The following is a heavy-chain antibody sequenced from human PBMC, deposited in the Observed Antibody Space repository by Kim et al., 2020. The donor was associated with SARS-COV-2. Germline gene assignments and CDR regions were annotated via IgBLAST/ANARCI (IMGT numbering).Heavy chain of an antibody. CDR3: ARAPAAWSVAASYYFDY. CDR1: GYTFTTYA. CDR2: INVGNGYT. D-gene: IGHD2-15*01. J-gene: IGHJ4*02. V-gene: IGHV1-3*01. Sequence: ASVKVSCKASGYTFTTYALHWVRQAPGQRLEWMGWINVGNGYTKYSQNFQGGVTITRDTSASITYMELSSLRSEDTAIYYCARAPAAWSVAASYYFDYWGPGTLVTVSS.